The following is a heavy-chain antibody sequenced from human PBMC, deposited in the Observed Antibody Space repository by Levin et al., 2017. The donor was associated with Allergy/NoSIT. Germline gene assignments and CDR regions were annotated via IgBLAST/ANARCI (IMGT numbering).Heavy chain of an antibody. CDR3: ARIKRQQLPYDAFDI. CDR1: GYTFTGYY. J-gene: IGHJ3*02. Sequence: ASVKVSCKASGYTFTGYYMHWVRQAPGQGLEWMGRINPNSGGTNYAQKFQGRVTMTRDTSISTAYMELSRLRSDDTAVYYCARIKRQQLPYDAFDIWGQGTMVTVSS. CDR2: INPNSGGT. V-gene: IGHV1-2*06. D-gene: IGHD6-13*01.